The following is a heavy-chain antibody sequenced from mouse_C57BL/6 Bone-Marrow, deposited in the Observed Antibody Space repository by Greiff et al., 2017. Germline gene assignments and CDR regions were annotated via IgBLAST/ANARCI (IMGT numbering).Heavy chain of an antibody. J-gene: IGHJ1*03. CDR3: ARVRSWYFDV. CDR1: GYTFTDYY. CDR2: INPYNGGT. V-gene: IGHV1-19*01. D-gene: IGHD1-1*01. Sequence: VQLQQSGPVLVKPGASVKMSCKASGYTFTDYYMNWVKQSHGKSLEWIGVINPYNGGTSYNQKFKGKATLTVDKSSSTAYMELNSLTSEDSAVYYCARVRSWYFDVWGTGTTVTVSS.